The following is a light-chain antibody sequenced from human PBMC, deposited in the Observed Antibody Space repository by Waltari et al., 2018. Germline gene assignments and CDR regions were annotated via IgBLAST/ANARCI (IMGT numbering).Light chain of an antibody. CDR1: QSLGNTY. J-gene: IGKJ3*01. CDR2: DAS. CDR3: QHYNTYSVT. Sequence: EIVLTQSPGTLSLSPGESASLSCRASQSLGNTYLAWYQQKPGQAPRLLIFDASRRATGIPDRFSGSGSGTDFTLTISSLQPDDFATYYCQHYNTYSVTFGPGTKVDIK. V-gene: IGKV3-20*01.